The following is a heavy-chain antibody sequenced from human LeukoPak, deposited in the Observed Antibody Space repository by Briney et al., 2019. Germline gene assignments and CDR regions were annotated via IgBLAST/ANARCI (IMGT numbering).Heavy chain of an antibody. CDR2: IKQDGSEN. Sequence: PGGSLRLSCAASGFTFSSYWMIWVRQAPGKGLEWVANIKQDGSENYYVDSVKGRFTISRDNAKNSLYLQMNNLRAEDTAVYYCARHLGYCGGGSCYSYYYYMDVWGKGTTVTVS. V-gene: IGHV3-7*01. CDR3: ARHLGYCGGGSCYSYYYYMDV. CDR1: GFTFSSYW. D-gene: IGHD2-15*01. J-gene: IGHJ6*03.